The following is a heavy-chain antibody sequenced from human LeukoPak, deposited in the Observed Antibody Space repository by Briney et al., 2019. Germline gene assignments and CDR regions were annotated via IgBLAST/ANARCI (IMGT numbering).Heavy chain of an antibody. J-gene: IGHJ6*02. CDR3: ARDFPYRSFYYYGMDV. CDR2: IYSGGST. CDR1: GFTVSSNY. D-gene: IGHD3-16*02. V-gene: IGHV3-66*01. Sequence: GALRLSCAASGFTVSSNYMSWVHQAPGKGLEWVSVIYSGGSTYYADSVKGRFTISRDNSKNTLYLQMNSLRAEDTAVYYCARDFPYRSFYYYGMDVWGQGTTVTVSS.